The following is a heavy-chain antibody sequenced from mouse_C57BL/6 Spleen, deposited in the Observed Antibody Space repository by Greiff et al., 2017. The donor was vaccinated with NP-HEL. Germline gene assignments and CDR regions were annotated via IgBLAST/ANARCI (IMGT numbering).Heavy chain of an antibody. CDR2: IYPGDGDT. J-gene: IGHJ2*01. D-gene: IGHD1-1*01. CDR1: GYAFSSSW. CDR3: ARRGSNYGSSYFDY. Sequence: QVQLQQSGPELVKPGASVKISCKASGYAFSSSWMNWVKQRPGKGLEWIGRIYPGDGDTNYNGKFKGKATLTADKSSSTAYMQLSSLTSEDSAVYFCARRGSNYGSSYFDYWGQGTTLTVAS. V-gene: IGHV1-82*01.